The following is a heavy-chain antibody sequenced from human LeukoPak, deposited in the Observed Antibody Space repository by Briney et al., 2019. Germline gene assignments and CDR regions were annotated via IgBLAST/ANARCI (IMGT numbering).Heavy chain of an antibody. J-gene: IGHJ6*02. Sequence: GGSLRLSCAASGFTFSSYAMSWVRQAPGKGLEWVSAISGSGGSTYYADSVKSRFTISRDNSKNTLYLQMNSLRAEDTAVYYCAKEVYSSGWYDYYYGMDVWGQGTTVTVSS. V-gene: IGHV3-23*01. CDR2: ISGSGGST. D-gene: IGHD6-19*01. CDR1: GFTFSSYA. CDR3: AKEVYSSGWYDYYYGMDV.